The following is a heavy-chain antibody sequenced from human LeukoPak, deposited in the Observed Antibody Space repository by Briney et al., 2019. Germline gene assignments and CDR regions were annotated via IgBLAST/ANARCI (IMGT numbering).Heavy chain of an antibody. CDR3: AREDSSGYDY. CDR2: MNPNSGGT. J-gene: IGHJ4*02. CDR1: GYTLTGHS. Sequence: GASVKVSCKASGYTLTGHSMHWVRQAPGQGLEWMGWMNPNSGGTKYTRKFQGRVTMTRDTSISTAYMEVSRLRSDDTAVYYCAREDSSGYDYWGQGTLVTVSS. V-gene: IGHV1-2*02. D-gene: IGHD3-22*01.